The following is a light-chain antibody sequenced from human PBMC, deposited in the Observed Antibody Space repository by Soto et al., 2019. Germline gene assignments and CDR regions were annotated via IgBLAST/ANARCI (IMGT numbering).Light chain of an antibody. CDR1: QSVSSSY. CDR3: QQYLSYPWT. CDR2: GVS. Sequence: EIVLTQSPGTLSLSPGERATLSCRASQSVSSSYLAWYQQKPGQAPRLLIYGVSSRATGIPDRFSGSGSGTDFTLTISRLEPEDFAVYYCQQYLSYPWTFGQGTKVEIK. J-gene: IGKJ1*01. V-gene: IGKV3-20*01.